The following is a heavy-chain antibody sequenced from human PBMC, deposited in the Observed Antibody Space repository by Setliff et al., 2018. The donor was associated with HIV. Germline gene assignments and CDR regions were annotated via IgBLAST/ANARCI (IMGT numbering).Heavy chain of an antibody. D-gene: IGHD3-10*01. CDR3: ARSVIGYYYYGMDV. CDR2: TPNDGSYK. CDR1: NFTFSFYG. V-gene: IGHV3-30*02. J-gene: IGHJ6*02. Sequence: LRLSCAASNFTFSFYGMHWVRQAPGKGLEWVAFTPNDGSYKNYADSVKGRFTISRDNSKNTLYLQMNSLSAEDTAVYNCARSVIGYYYYGMDVWGQGTLVTVSS.